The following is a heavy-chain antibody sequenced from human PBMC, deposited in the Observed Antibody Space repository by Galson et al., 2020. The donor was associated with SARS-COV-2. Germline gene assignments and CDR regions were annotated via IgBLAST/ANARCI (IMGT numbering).Heavy chain of an antibody. Sequence: GESLKISCAASGFTFSSYDMHWVRQATGKGLEWVSAIGTAGDTYYPGSVKGRFTISRENAKNSLYLQMNSLRAGDTAVYYCVRGDVITMVRGVIYYYYYGMDVWGQGTTVTVSS. CDR3: VRGDVITMVRGVIYYYYYGMDV. V-gene: IGHV3-13*01. J-gene: IGHJ6*02. CDR2: IGTAGDT. D-gene: IGHD3-10*01. CDR1: GFTFSSYD.